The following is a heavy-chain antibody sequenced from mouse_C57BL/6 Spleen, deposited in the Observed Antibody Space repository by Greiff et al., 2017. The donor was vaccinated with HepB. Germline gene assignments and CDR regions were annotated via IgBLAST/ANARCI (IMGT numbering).Heavy chain of an antibody. J-gene: IGHJ2*01. CDR1: GYTFTSYG. Sequence: QVQLQQSGAELARPGASVKLSCKASGYTFTSYGISWVKQSTGQGLEWIGEIYPRSGNTYYNEKFKGKATLTADKSSSTAYMELRSLTSEDSAVYFYARIITTVVDPYYFDYWGQGTTLTVSS. D-gene: IGHD1-1*01. CDR3: ARIITTVVDPYYFDY. V-gene: IGHV1-81*01. CDR2: IYPRSGNT.